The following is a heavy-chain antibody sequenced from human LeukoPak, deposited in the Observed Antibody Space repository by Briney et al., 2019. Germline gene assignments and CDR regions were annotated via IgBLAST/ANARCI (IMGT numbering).Heavy chain of an antibody. D-gene: IGHD6-19*01. Sequence: GGSLRLSCTASGFTFSTYAMSWVRQAPGKGLEWVSVIGGSGGSTYYADSVKGRFTISRDNSKSKLYLQMNSLRTEDSAVYHCAKVLGQWTHALLFDSWGQGTLVTVSS. J-gene: IGHJ4*02. CDR2: IGGSGGST. CDR1: GFTFSTYA. CDR3: AKVLGQWTHALLFDS. V-gene: IGHV3-23*01.